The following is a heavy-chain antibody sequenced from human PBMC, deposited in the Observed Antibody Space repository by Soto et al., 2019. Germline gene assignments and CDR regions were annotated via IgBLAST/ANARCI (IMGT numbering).Heavy chain of an antibody. V-gene: IGHV4-31*03. D-gene: IGHD3-10*01. CDR2: IYYTGST. J-gene: IGHJ6*02. CDR3: ARDLRGNYYGSGKGYYDGMDV. Sequence: SETLPLKCTVSGGSLSSGCYYWSWIRQHPGKGLEWIWYIYYTGSTYYNPSLKSRVTISVDTSKNQFSLKLSSVTAADTAVYYCARDLRGNYYGSGKGYYDGMDVWGQGPTFT. CDR1: GGSLSSGCYY.